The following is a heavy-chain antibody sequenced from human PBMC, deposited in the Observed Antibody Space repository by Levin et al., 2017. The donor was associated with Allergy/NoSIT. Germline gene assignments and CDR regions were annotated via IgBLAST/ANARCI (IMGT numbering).Heavy chain of an antibody. Sequence: GSLRLSCTVSGGSISPYSWTWIRRSPGKGLDWIGYIRYSGTTSYNPSLEGRLTISLDTSKSQFSLRLSSVTDADTAMYYCARGHFDTRGYSNALEYWGQGILVTVSS. CDR1: GGSISPYS. CDR3: ARGHFDTRGYSNALEY. V-gene: IGHV4-59*03. CDR2: IRYSGTT. D-gene: IGHD3-22*01. J-gene: IGHJ4*02.